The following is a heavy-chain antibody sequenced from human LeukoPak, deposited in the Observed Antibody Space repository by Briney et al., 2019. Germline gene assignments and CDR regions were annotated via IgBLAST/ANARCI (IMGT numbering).Heavy chain of an antibody. CDR1: GFTFSYYA. J-gene: IGHJ6*03. D-gene: IGHD5-18*01. V-gene: IGHV3-30*01. CDR3: AREGYRYADYYCYYMDV. Sequence: GRSLRLSCAASGFTFSYYALHWVRQAPGKGLEWVSFISYHGTNKYYADSVKGRFTISRDNSKNTVNLQLNSLRAEDTAVYYCAREGYRYADYYCYYMDVWGKGTTVTVSS. CDR2: ISYHGTNK.